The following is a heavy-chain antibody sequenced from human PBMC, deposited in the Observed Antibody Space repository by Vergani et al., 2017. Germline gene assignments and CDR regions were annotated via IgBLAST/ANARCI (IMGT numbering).Heavy chain of an antibody. V-gene: IGHV3-21*01. CDR2: ISSSSSYI. Sequence: EVQLLESGGGLVKPGGSLRLSCAASGFTFSSYSMNWVRQAPGKGLEWVSSISSSSSYIYYADSVKGRFTISRDNAKNSLYLQMNSLRAEDTAVYYCARDTLRLGELSDWGQGTLVTVSS. CDR1: GFTFSSYS. CDR3: ARDTLRLGELSD. J-gene: IGHJ4*02. D-gene: IGHD3-16*02.